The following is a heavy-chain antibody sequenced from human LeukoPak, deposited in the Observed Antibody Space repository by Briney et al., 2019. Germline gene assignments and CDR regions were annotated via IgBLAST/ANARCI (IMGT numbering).Heavy chain of an antibody. D-gene: IGHD7-27*01. Sequence: ASVKVSCKASGYTFTSYGISWARQAPGQGLEGMAWISAYNGNTNYAHKLQGRVTMTTDTCASTAYMELRSLRSDDTAVYYCARGGHWGYYMDVWGKGTTVTISS. V-gene: IGHV1-18*01. CDR3: ARGGHWGYYMDV. J-gene: IGHJ6*03. CDR2: ISAYNGNT. CDR1: GYTFTSYG.